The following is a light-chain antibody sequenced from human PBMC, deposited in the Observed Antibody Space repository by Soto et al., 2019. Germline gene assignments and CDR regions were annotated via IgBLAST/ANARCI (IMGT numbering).Light chain of an antibody. V-gene: IGLV2-14*01. J-gene: IGLJ2*01. CDR3: TSYRGSGIFEV. CDR2: DVT. CDR1: SSDIGVYNY. Sequence: QSALTQPASVSGSPGQSITISCTGTSSDIGVYNYVSWYQQHPGKAPKLMIYDVTKRPSGVSNRFSSSKSGNTASLTISGLQAEDEADYYCTSYRGSGIFEVFGGGTKLTVL.